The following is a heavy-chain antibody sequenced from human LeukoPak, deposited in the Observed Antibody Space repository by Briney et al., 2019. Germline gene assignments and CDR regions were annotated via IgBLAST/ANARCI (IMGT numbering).Heavy chain of an antibody. CDR2: IKQDGSEK. CDR1: GFTLSSYW. CDR3: AKIGRSYDFWTDYYEEEVDYMDV. J-gene: IGHJ6*03. Sequence: GGSLRLSCAASGFTLSSYWMSWVRQAPGKGLEWVANIKQDGSEKYYVDSVKGRFTISRDNAKNSLYLQMNSLRAEDTAVYYCAKIGRSYDFWTDYYEEEVDYMDVWGKGTTVTVSS. V-gene: IGHV3-7*03. D-gene: IGHD3-3*01.